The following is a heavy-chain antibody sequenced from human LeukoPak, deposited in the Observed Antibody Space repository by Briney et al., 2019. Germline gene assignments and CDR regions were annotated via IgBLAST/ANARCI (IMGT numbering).Heavy chain of an antibody. Sequence: GGSLRLSGAAAGFTPSGYWMSWVRRAPGKGLEWVANIKQDGDEKYYVGSVKGRFTISRDNSKNTLYLQMNSLRAEDTAVYYCAKDRNWNYRYWGQGTLVTVSS. J-gene: IGHJ4*02. D-gene: IGHD1-7*01. CDR1: GFTPSGYW. CDR3: AKDRNWNYRY. CDR2: IKQDGDEK. V-gene: IGHV3-7*03.